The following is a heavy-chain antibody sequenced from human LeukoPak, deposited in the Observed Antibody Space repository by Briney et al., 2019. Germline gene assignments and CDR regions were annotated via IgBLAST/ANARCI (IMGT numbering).Heavy chain of an antibody. Sequence: PGGTLRLSCAASGFTFSSYGMSWVRQAPGKGLEWVSAISGSGGSTYYADSVKGRFTISRDNSKNTLYLQMNSLRAEDTAVYYCAKDRSSGWYGPNAFDIWGQGTMVTVSS. D-gene: IGHD6-19*01. V-gene: IGHV3-23*01. J-gene: IGHJ3*02. CDR2: ISGSGGST. CDR1: GFTFSSYG. CDR3: AKDRSSGWYGPNAFDI.